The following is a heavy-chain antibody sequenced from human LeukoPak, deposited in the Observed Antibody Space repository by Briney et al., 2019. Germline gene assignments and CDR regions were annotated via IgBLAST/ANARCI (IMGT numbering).Heavy chain of an antibody. CDR3: ARRARLQLYGYYYYYMDV. J-gene: IGHJ6*03. D-gene: IGHD5-24*01. Sequence: SETLSLTCTVSGGSISSSSYYWGWIRQPPGKGLEWIGSIYYSGSTYYNPSLKSRVTISVDTSKNQFSLKLSSVTAADTAVYYCARRARLQLYGYYYYYMDVWGKGTTVTVSS. CDR2: IYYSGST. CDR1: GGSISSSSYY. V-gene: IGHV4-39*01.